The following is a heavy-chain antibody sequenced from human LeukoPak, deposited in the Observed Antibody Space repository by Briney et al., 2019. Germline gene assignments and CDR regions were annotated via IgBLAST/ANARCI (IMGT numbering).Heavy chain of an antibody. CDR1: GFTFSSYS. J-gene: IGHJ5*02. CDR3: ARAPSRGATSWFDP. CDR2: ISSSSSYI. V-gene: IGHV3-21*01. Sequence: PGGSLRLSCAASGFTFSSYSMNWVRQAPGKGLEWVSSISSSSSYIYYADSMKGRFTISRDNAKNSLYLQMNSLRAEDTAVYYCARAPSRGATSWFDPWGQGTLVTASS. D-gene: IGHD1-26*01.